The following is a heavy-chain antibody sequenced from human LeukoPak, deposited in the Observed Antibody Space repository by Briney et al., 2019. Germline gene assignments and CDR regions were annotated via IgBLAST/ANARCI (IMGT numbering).Heavy chain of an antibody. V-gene: IGHV3-33*01. CDR1: GFTFSSYG. D-gene: IGHD6-6*01. Sequence: GGSLRLSCAASGFTFSSYGMHWVRQAPGKGLEWVAVIWYDGSNKYYADSVKGRFTTSRDNSKNTLYLQMNSLRAEDTAVYYCARRRGPYSSSLPDYWGQGTLVTVSS. CDR2: IWYDGSNK. CDR3: ARRRGPYSSSLPDY. J-gene: IGHJ4*02.